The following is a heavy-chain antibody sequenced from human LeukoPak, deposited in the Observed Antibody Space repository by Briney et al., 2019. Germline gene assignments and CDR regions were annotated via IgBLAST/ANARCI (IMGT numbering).Heavy chain of an antibody. CDR1: GFTFDDYT. V-gene: IGHV3-43*01. J-gene: IGHJ4*02. CDR3: ANASPGGGFDS. D-gene: IGHD3-16*01. CDR2: ISWDGGST. Sequence: QTGGSLRLSCAASGFTFDDYTMHWVRQAPGKGLEWVSLISWDGGSTHYADSVKGRFTISRDNSKNSLYLQMNSLRTEDTALYYCANASPGGGFDSWGQGTLVTVSS.